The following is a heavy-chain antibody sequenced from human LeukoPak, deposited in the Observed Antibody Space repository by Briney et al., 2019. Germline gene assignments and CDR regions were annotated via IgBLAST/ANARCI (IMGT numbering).Heavy chain of an antibody. J-gene: IGHJ3*02. CDR3: ASTLGYPAYDAAFDI. Sequence: GASVKVSCKASGCTFSSYTISWVRQAPGQGLEWMGRINPILGIANYAQKLQGRVTITADKSTSTAYIELSRLRSEDTAVDSCASTLGYPAYDAAFDIWGQGTMVTVSS. CDR2: INPILGIA. CDR1: GCTFSSYT. D-gene: IGHD3-22*01. V-gene: IGHV1-69*02.